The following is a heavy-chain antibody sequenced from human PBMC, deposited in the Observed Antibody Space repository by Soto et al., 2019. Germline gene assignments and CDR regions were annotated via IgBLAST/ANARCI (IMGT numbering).Heavy chain of an antibody. CDR1: GFTFTDAR. D-gene: IGHD1-26*01. Sequence: EVQLVESGGGLVKPGESLRLSCAASGFTFTDARMSWVRQAPGKGLEWVGRIRGKTDGGTTDYAAPVKGRFTISRDDSKDTLFLQMNSLKTEDTAVYYCTRGRIEGTPIPAYWGQGTLVTVSS. CDR3: TRGRIEGTPIPAY. CDR2: IRGKTDGGTT. V-gene: IGHV3-15*01. J-gene: IGHJ4*02.